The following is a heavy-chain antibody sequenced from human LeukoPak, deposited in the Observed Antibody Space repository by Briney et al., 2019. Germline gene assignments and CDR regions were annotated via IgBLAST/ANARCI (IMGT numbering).Heavy chain of an antibody. V-gene: IGHV4-31*03. D-gene: IGHD6-19*01. CDR1: GVSISSGGYY. CDR2: IYYSGST. J-gene: IGHJ3*02. Sequence: SQTLSLTCTVSGVSISSGGYYWSWIRQHPGKGLEWIVYIYYSGSTYYNPSLKSRVTISVDTSKNQFSLKLSSVTAADTAVYYCASEFVAGIAVAGTSGAFDIWGQGTMVTVSS. CDR3: ASEFVAGIAVAGTSGAFDI.